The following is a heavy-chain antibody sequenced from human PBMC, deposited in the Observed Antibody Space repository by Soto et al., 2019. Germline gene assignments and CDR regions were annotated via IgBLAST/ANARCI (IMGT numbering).Heavy chain of an antibody. V-gene: IGHV4-4*02. CDR3: ARGRVVVVVAATRYWFDP. CDR2: IYHSGST. J-gene: IGHJ5*02. CDR1: GGSISSSNW. D-gene: IGHD2-15*01. Sequence: PSETLSLTCAVSGGSISSSNWWSWVRQPPGKGLEWIGEIYHSGSTNYNPSLKSRVTISVDTSKNQFSLKLSSVTAADTAVYYCARGRVVVVVAATRYWFDPWGQGILVTAPQ.